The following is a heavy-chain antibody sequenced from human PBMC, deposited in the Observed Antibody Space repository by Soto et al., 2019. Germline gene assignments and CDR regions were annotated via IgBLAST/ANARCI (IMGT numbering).Heavy chain of an antibody. V-gene: IGHV3-7*04. CDR2: IKEDGSER. J-gene: IGHJ4*02. D-gene: IGHD3-10*01. CDR1: GFTFSSYW. Sequence: EVQLVESGGGLVQPGGSLRLSCAASGFTFSSYWMSWVRQAPGKGLECVANIKEDGSERYYLDSVKGRFTISRDNAKNSLYLQMDSLRAEDTAVYYCARATGEDKEDYWGQGTLVTVSS. CDR3: ARATGEDKEDY.